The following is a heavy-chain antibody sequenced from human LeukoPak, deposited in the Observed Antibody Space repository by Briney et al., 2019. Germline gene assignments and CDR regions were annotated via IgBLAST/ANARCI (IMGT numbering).Heavy chain of an antibody. CDR3: ARRFWYAFDI. CDR2: ITSGVGIT. J-gene: IGHJ3*02. Sequence: GGSLRLSCAASGFTFSNYGMNWVRQAPGKGLEWVSIITSGVGITYYADSVKGRFTISRDNAKNSLYLQMTSLRAEDTAVYYCARRFWYAFDIWGQGTMVTVSS. V-gene: IGHV3-21*04. CDR1: GFTFSNYG. D-gene: IGHD3-3*01.